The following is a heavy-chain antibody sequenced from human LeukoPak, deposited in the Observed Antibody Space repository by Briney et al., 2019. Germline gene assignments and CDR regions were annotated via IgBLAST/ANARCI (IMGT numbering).Heavy chain of an antibody. V-gene: IGHV1-69*05. CDR2: IIPIFGTA. D-gene: IGHD5-12*01. CDR1: GGTFSSYA. J-gene: IGHJ4*02. Sequence: GVSVKVSCKASGGTFSSYAISWVRQAPGQGLEWMGGIIPIFGTANYAQKFQGRVTMTRDTSTSTVYMELSSLRSEDTAVYYCARDLLLRPGGHSWLLDYWGQGTLVTVSS. CDR3: ARDLLLRPGGHSWLLDY.